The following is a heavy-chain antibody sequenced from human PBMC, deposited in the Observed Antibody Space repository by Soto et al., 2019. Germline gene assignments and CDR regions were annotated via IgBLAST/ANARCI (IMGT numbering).Heavy chain of an antibody. V-gene: IGHV4-30-2*01. CDR3: ARLWTTVANDY. CDR1: GGSISSGGYS. CDR2: IYHSGST. D-gene: IGHD4-17*01. J-gene: IGHJ4*02. Sequence: SETLSLTCAVSGGSISSGGYSWSWIRQPPGKGLEWIGYIYHSGSTYYNPSLKSRVAISVDRSKNQFSLKLSSVTAADTAVYYCARLWTTVANDYWGQGTLVTVSS.